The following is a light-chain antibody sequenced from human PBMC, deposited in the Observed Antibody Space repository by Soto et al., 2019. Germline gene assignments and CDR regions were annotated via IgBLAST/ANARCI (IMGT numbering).Light chain of an antibody. CDR2: DFN. Sequence: QSVLTQPPSMSADPGQTVSISCSGSSSNIGSNYVGWYYQVPGTAPKLRIYDFNRRPSGIPDRFSASKSGTSATLVITGLQAGDEAVYYCGTWDTKLGARVFGGGTKVTVL. CDR1: SSNIGSNY. J-gene: IGLJ3*02. V-gene: IGLV1-51*01. CDR3: GTWDTKLGARV.